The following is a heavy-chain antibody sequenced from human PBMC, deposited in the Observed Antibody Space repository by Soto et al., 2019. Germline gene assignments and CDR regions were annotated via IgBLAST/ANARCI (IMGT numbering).Heavy chain of an antibody. CDR3: ARDQLEGNWFDP. CDR2: IYHSGST. Sequence: QLQLQESGSGLVRPSQTLSLTCAVSGGSISSGGYSWNWIRQPPGKGLEWIGYIYHSGSTLYNPSLKSRVTTSVDKSKNQFSLKLTSVTAADTAVYYSARDQLEGNWFDPWGQGTLVTVSS. J-gene: IGHJ5*02. V-gene: IGHV4-30-2*01. CDR1: GGSISSGGYS. D-gene: IGHD1-1*01.